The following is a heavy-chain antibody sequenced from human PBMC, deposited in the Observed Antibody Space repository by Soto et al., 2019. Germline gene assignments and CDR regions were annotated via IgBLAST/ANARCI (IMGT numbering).Heavy chain of an antibody. V-gene: IGHV3-30-3*01. D-gene: IGHD6-19*01. CDR2: ISYDGSNK. CDR3: ARDATCSNSSGCPRRSAKYYYYGMDV. Sequence: QVQLVESGGGVVQPGRSLRLSCAASGFTFSSYAMHWVRQAPGKGLEWVAVISYDGSNKYYADSVKGRFTISRDNSKNTLYLQMNSLRAEDTAVYYCARDATCSNSSGCPRRSAKYYYYGMDVWGQGTTVTVSS. J-gene: IGHJ6*02. CDR1: GFTFSSYA.